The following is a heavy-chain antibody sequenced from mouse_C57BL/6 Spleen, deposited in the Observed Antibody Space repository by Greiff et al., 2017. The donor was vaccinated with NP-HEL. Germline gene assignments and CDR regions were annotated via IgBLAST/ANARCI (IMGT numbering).Heavy chain of an antibody. CDR2: IWSDGST. CDR3: ARHGDYYGSSRWYFDV. Sequence: VKLEESGPGLVAPSQSLSITCTVSGFSLTSYGVHWVRQPPGKGLEWLVVIWSDGSTTYNSALKSRLSISKDNSKSQVFLKMNSLQTDDTAMYYCARHGDYYGSSRWYFDVWGTGTTVTVSS. D-gene: IGHD1-1*01. J-gene: IGHJ1*03. CDR1: GFSLTSYG. V-gene: IGHV2-6-1*01.